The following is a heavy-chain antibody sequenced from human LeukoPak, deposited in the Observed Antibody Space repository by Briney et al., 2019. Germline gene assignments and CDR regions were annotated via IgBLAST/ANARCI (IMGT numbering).Heavy chain of an antibody. V-gene: IGHV3-53*04. CDR2: IYSGGST. D-gene: IGHD1-1*01. CDR3: AQSGNNWNDVVDYYYGMDV. J-gene: IGHJ6*02. CDR1: GFTVSSNY. Sequence: GGSLRLSCAASGFTVSSNYMSWVRQAPGKGLEWVSVIYSGGSTYYADSVKGRFTISRHNSKNTLYLQMNSLRAEDTAVYYCAQSGNNWNDVVDYYYGMDVWGQGTTVTVSS.